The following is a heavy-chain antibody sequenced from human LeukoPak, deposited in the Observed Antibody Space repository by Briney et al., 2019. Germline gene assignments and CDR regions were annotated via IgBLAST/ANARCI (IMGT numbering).Heavy chain of an antibody. V-gene: IGHV4-59*01. CDR2: IYYSGST. Sequence: PSETLSLTCTVFGGSISSYYWSWIRQPPGKGLEWIGYIYYSGSTNYNPSLKSRVTISVDTSKNQFSLKLSSVTAADTAVYYCARARTMVRGSKTQNWFDPWGQGTLVTVSS. J-gene: IGHJ5*02. CDR1: GGSISSYY. CDR3: ARARTMVRGSKTQNWFDP. D-gene: IGHD3-10*01.